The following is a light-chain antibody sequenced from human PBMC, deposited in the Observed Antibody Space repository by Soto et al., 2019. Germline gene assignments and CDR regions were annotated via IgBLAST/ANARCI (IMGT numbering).Light chain of an antibody. V-gene: IGLV2-14*01. CDR2: EVN. Sequence: QSVLTQPASVSGSPGQSVTISCTGTSSDVGGYDYVSWYQQHPGTAPKLMLYEVNNRPSGVSNRLSGSKSGNTASLIISGLHSEDEADYYCSAYTTTSTLIFGTGTKAPS. CDR1: SSDVGGYDY. J-gene: IGLJ1*01. CDR3: SAYTTTSTLI.